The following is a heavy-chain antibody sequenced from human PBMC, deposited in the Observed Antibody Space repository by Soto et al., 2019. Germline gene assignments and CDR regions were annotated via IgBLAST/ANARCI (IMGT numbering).Heavy chain of an antibody. CDR1: GFTLSFNY. CDR3: AKNGADYYYGMDV. D-gene: IGHD4-17*01. V-gene: IGHV3-66*01. J-gene: IGHJ6*02. CDR2: INTNGDT. Sequence: GGSLRRSCAASGFTLSFNYMTWVRQAPGKGLEWVSLINTNGDTYYADSVKGRFTMSRDNSKNTLYLQMNSLRAEDTAVYYCAKNGADYYYGMDVWGQGTTVTVSS.